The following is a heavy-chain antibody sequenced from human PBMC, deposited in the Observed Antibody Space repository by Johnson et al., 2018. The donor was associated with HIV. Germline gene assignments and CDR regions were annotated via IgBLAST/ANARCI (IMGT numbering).Heavy chain of an antibody. CDR1: GFTFSSYA. Sequence: QMLLVESGGGVVQPGRSLRLSCAASGFTFSSYAMHWVRQAPGKGLEWVAVISYDGSNKYYADSVKGRFTISRDNSNNTLYLQMNSLRAEDTTVYYCASPERPPGTQEEAFDIWGQGTMVIVSS. V-gene: IGHV3-30-3*01. CDR3: ASPERPPGTQEEAFDI. D-gene: IGHD1-1*01. CDR2: ISYDGSNK. J-gene: IGHJ3*02.